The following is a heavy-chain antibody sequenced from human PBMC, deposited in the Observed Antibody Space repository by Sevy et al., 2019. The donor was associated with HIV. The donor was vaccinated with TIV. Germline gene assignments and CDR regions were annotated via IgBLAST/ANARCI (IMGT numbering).Heavy chain of an antibody. V-gene: IGHV4-59*01. CDR3: ARGGYYGSGSYYNVPWFDP. J-gene: IGHJ5*02. CDR2: IYYSGST. Sequence: SETLSLTCTVSGGSISSYYWSWIRQPPGKGLEWIGYIYYSGSTNYNPSLKSRVTISVDTSKNQFSLKLSTVTAADTAAYYCARGGYYGSGSYYNVPWFDPWGQGTLVTVSS. CDR1: GGSISSYY. D-gene: IGHD3-10*01.